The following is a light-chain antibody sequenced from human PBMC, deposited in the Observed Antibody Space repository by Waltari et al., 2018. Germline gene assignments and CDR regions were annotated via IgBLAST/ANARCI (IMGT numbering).Light chain of an antibody. CDR1: SSDVGGYNY. Sequence: QSALTQPPSASGSPGQSVTISCTGTSSDVGGYNYVSWYQQHPGKAPKLMIYDVSKRPLGVPDRFSGSRAGNTASLTVAGLQAEDEADYYCSSYAGSNYVFGTGTKVTVL. V-gene: IGLV2-8*01. CDR2: DVS. J-gene: IGLJ1*01. CDR3: SSYAGSNYV.